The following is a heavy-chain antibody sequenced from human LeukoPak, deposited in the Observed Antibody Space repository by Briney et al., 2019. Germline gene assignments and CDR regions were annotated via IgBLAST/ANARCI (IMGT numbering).Heavy chain of an antibody. CDR1: GGSISSSSYY. CDR3: ARGLYGGYDY. D-gene: IGHD3-3*01. CDR2: IYYSGST. Sequence: SETLSLTCTVSGGSISSSSYYWGWIRQPPGKGLEWIGYIYYSGSTYYNPSLKSRVTISVDTSKNQFSLKLSSVTAADTAVYYCARGLYGGYDYWGQGTLVTVSS. J-gene: IGHJ4*02. V-gene: IGHV4-30-4*08.